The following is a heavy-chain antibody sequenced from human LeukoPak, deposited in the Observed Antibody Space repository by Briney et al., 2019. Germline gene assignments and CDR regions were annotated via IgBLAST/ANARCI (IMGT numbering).Heavy chain of an antibody. J-gene: IGHJ4*02. V-gene: IGHV3-7*01. D-gene: IGHD3-3*01. CDR1: VSTLNTYW. Sequence: GGSLRLSCAASVSTLNTYWMTWFRQTPGKGLEWVASLKQDGSDKYYVDSVKGRFTISRDNAENSLYLQMNSLRAEDTAVYYCAREIRDFWSGYYTGSLDYWGQGTLVTVSS. CDR2: LKQDGSDK. CDR3: AREIRDFWSGYYTGSLDY.